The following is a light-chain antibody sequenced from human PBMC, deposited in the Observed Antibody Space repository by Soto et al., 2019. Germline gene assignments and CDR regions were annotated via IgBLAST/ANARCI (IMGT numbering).Light chain of an antibody. CDR1: SSDVGAYKY. CDR2: DVS. Sequence: SALTQPASVSGSPGQSITISCTGTSSDVGAYKYVSWHQQHPGKAPKLMIYDVSDRPSGVSDRFSGSKSGNTASLTISGLQAEDEADYYCSSYTGGSTSYVFGTGTKLTVL. J-gene: IGLJ1*01. V-gene: IGLV2-14*03. CDR3: SSYTGGSTSYV.